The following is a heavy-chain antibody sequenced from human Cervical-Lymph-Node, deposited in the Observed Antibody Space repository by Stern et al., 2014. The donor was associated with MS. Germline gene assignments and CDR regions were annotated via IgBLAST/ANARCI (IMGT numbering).Heavy chain of an antibody. J-gene: IGHJ4*02. V-gene: IGHV7-4-1*02. CDR2: ISANTDNS. D-gene: IGHD5-24*01. CDR1: GYTSTRYT. CDR3: ARADDGYNYQGFDY. Sequence: VQLVESGSELKKPGASVNVSCKASGYTSTRYTLNWVRQAPGQGLEWMGWISANTDNSTYAQGFTGRFVFSLDSSVSTAYLQISSLKAEDTAVYYCARADDGYNYQGFDYWGQGTLVTVSS.